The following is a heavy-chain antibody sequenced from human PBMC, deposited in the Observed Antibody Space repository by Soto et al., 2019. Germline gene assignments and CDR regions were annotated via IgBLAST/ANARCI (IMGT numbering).Heavy chain of an antibody. Sequence: QLQLQESPPGLVKPSETLSLTCTVSGGSISSSSYYWGWIRQPPGKGLEWIGSIYYSGSTYYNPCLKSRVTIPVDTSKNQFSLKLSSVTAADTAVYYCARNYGGSPDYWGQGTLVTVSS. CDR2: IYYSGST. CDR1: GGSISSSSYY. CDR3: ARNYGGSPDY. D-gene: IGHD4-17*01. J-gene: IGHJ4*02. V-gene: IGHV4-39*01.